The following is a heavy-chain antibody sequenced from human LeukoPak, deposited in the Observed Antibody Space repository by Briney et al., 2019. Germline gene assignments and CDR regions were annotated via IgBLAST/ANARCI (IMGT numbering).Heavy chain of an antibody. CDR2: IHYSGST. CDR3: ARHPGVVADFDY. V-gene: IGHV4-59*01. CDR1: GGSISSYY. D-gene: IGHD2-15*01. J-gene: IGHJ4*02. Sequence: SETLSLTCTVSGGSISSYYWSWIRQPPGKGLEWIGYIHYSGSTNYNPSLKSRVTISVDTSKNQFSLKLSSVTAADTAVYYCARHPGVVADFDYWGQGTLVTVSS.